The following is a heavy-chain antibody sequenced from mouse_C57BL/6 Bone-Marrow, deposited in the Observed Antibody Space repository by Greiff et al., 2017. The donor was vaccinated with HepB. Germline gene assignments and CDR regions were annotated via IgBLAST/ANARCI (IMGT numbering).Heavy chain of an antibody. CDR1: GYTFTDYY. J-gene: IGHJ2*01. D-gene: IGHD2-1*01. Sequence: LVESGAELVRPGASVKLSCKASGYTFTDYYINWVKQRPGQGLEWIARIYPGSGNTYYNEKFKGKATLTAEKSSSTAYMQLSSLTSEDSAVYFCERSGNYGYWGQGTTLTVSS. CDR3: ERSGNYGY. CDR2: IYPGSGNT. V-gene: IGHV1-76*01.